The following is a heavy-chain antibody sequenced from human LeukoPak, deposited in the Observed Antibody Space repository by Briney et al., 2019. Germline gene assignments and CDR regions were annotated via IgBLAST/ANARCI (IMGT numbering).Heavy chain of an antibody. CDR3: ARDSSSIIVGASAFDI. CDR2: IYYSGST. D-gene: IGHD1-26*01. J-gene: IGHJ3*02. Sequence: KPSETLSLTCTVSGRSISSHYWSWIRQPPGKGLEWIGYIYYSGSTNYNPSLKSRVTISVDTSKNQFSLKLSSVTAADTAVYYCARDSSSIIVGASAFDIWGQGTMVTVSS. CDR1: GRSISSHY. V-gene: IGHV4-59*11.